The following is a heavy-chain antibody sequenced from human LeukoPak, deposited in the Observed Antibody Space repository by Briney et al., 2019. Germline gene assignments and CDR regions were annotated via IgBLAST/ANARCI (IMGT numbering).Heavy chain of an antibody. D-gene: IGHD5-18*01. CDR2: INAGNGNT. CDR3: ARGGPPDTAMAIDY. V-gene: IGHV1-3*01. J-gene: IGHJ4*02. Sequence: VASVKVSCKASGYTFTSYDINWVRQATGQRLEWMGWINAGNGNTKYSQKFQGRVTITRDTSASTAYMELSSLRSEDTAVYYCARGGPPDTAMAIDYWGQGTLVTVSS. CDR1: GYTFTSYD.